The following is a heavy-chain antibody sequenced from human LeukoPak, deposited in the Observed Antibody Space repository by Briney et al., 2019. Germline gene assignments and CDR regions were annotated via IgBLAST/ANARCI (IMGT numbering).Heavy chain of an antibody. J-gene: IGHJ5*02. D-gene: IGHD5-12*01. CDR2: VENTGRT. CDR1: GGATITSGNC. CDR3: ARQEAYGPSGYDVINR. V-gene: IGHV4-39*01. Sequence: PSETLSLTCSVSGGATITSGNCWVWIRQPPGTGLEWIGSVENTGRTYYNASFNSRVTISIDTSNDQFSLRLDSVTAADTAMYYCARQEAYGPSGYDVINRWGQGTLVTVSS.